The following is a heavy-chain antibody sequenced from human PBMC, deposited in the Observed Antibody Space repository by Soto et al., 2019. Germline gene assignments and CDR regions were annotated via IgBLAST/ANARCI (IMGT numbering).Heavy chain of an antibody. CDR3: AKELSAGYYYGMDV. V-gene: IGHV3-30*18. CDR1: GFTFSSYG. CDR2: ISYDGSNK. J-gene: IGHJ6*02. Sequence: GGSLRLSCAASGFTFSSYGMHWVRQAPGKGLEWVAVISYDGSNKYYADSVKGRFTISRDNSKNTLYLQMNSLRAEDTAVYYCAKELSAGYYYGMDVWGEGTTVTVTS.